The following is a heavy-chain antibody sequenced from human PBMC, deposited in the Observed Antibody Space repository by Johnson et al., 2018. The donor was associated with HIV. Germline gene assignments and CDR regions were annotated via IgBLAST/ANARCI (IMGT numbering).Heavy chain of an antibody. J-gene: IGHJ3*02. CDR1: GFTFSSYA. D-gene: IGHD6-19*01. CDR2: IKCDGSEK. CDR3: AKGGSGTTPIRAQKGAFDI. Sequence: QVLLVESGGGVVQPGRSLRLSCAASGFTFSSYAMHWVCQAPEKGLEWVADIKCDGSEKYYVDSVKGRFTISRDNSKNTLYLQMNSLRAEDTAVYYCAKGGSGTTPIRAQKGAFDIWGQGTMVTVSS. V-gene: IGHV3-30*04.